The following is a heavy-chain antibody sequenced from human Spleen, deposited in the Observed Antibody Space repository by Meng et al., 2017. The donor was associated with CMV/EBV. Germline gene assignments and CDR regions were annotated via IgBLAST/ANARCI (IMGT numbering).Heavy chain of an antibody. J-gene: IGHJ2*01. CDR2: INYSGIT. V-gene: IGHV4-30-4*08. D-gene: IGHD2-21*02. Sequence: GSISSGDYYWSWIRQTPGQGLEWSGYINYSGITYYNPSLKSRVAISVDTSKKQFSLNLSSVTAADTAMYFCARDHRRGDLRHWFFDLWGRGTLVTVSS. CDR1: GSISSGDYY. CDR3: ARDHRRGDLRHWFFDL.